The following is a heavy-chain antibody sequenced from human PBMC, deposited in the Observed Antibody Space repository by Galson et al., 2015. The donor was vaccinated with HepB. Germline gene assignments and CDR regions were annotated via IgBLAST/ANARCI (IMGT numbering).Heavy chain of an antibody. Sequence: SLRLSCAGSGFTFGGHDMNWVRQAPGKGLEWVANINYNGDHTSYADSVRGRLTISRDNSRNTLYLQINSLRVDDTAFYYCAKDSNWESGNWGRGTLVTVSS. D-gene: IGHD1-1*01. CDR3: AKDSNWESGN. CDR1: GFTFGGHD. CDR2: INYNGDHT. J-gene: IGHJ4*02. V-gene: IGHV3-23*01.